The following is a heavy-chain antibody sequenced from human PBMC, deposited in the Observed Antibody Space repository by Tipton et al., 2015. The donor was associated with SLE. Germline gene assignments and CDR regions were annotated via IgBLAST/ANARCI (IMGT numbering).Heavy chain of an antibody. CDR2: IYYSGSTD. J-gene: IGHJ6*03. D-gene: IGHD3-3*02. CDR1: GDSISNVGYY. V-gene: IGHV4-31*03. Sequence: TLSLTCTVSGDSISNVGYYWSWIRQHPGKGLEWIGCIYYSGSTDYYDPSLESRVSISIDTPKNEFSLKLSSVTAADPAVYYCASEGVHFWSGSSSYSYSYMDAWGKGTPFPVSS. CDR3: ASEGVHFWSGSSSYSYSYMDA.